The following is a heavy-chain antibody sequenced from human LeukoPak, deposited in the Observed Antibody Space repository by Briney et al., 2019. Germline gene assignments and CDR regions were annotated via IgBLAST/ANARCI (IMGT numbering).Heavy chain of an antibody. J-gene: IGHJ4*02. D-gene: IGHD3-10*01. CDR3: ARGRRSYYGSGSYYVY. CDR1: GGSFSGYY. CDR2: INHSGST. V-gene: IGHV4-34*01. Sequence: SETLSLTCAVYGGSFSGYYWSWIRQPPGKGLEWIGEINHSGSTNYNPSLKSRVTISVDTSKNQFSLKLSSVTAADTAVYYCARGRRSYYGSGSYYVYWGQGTLVTVSS.